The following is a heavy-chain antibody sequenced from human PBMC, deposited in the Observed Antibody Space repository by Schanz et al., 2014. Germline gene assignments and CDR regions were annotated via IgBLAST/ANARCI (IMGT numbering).Heavy chain of an antibody. D-gene: IGHD3-10*01. Sequence: VQLVESGGGVVQPGRSQRLSCAASGFTFSSYALHWVRQAPGKGLEWVSGISGSGASTYYADSVKGRFTISRDNSNKTVDLQMNSLRAEDTALYYCVRDELLWFGEVLSLDYWGQGALVAVSA. V-gene: IGHV3-23*04. J-gene: IGHJ4*02. CDR3: VRDELLWFGEVLSLDY. CDR2: ISGSGAST. CDR1: GFTFSSYA.